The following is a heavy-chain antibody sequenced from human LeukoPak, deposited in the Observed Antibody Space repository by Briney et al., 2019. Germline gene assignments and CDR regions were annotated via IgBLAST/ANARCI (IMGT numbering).Heavy chain of an antibody. V-gene: IGHV5-51*01. CDR3: VRASNDDGDYGLLRDAFDI. J-gene: IGHJ3*02. CDR2: IYPGDSDT. D-gene: IGHD4-17*01. CDR1: GYSFTSYW. Sequence: GESLKISCKGSGYSFTSYWIAWVRQMPGKGLEWMGIIYPGDSDTRYSPSFQGQVTISADKSISTAYLRWSSLEASDTAMYYCVRASNDDGDYGLLRDAFDIWGQGTMVTVSS.